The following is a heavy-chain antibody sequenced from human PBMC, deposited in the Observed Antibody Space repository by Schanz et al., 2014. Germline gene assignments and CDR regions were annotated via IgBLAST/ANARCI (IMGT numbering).Heavy chain of an antibody. V-gene: IGHV3-74*01. CDR2: INSVGSNT. CDR3: AKDGPGGSRSYSADGGMDV. CDR1: GFTFSSHW. D-gene: IGHD3-10*01. Sequence: EVQLVQSGGGLVQPGGSLRLSCAASGFTFSSHWMHWVRQDPGKGLVWVARINSVGSNTDYADSVTGRFTISRDNAKNTLYLQMNSLRAEDTAVYYCAKDGPGGSRSYSADGGMDVWGQGTTVTVSS. J-gene: IGHJ6*02.